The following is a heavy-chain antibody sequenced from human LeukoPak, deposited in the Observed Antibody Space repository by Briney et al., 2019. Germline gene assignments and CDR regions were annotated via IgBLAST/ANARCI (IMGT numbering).Heavy chain of an antibody. V-gene: IGHV4-59*08. J-gene: IGHJ4*02. CDR1: GGSISSYY. CDR3: ARHPNGGGTYWPD. Sequence: PSETLSLTCTVSGGSISSYYWSWIRQPPGKGLEWIGYIYYSGSTNYNPSLKSRVTISVDTSKNQFSLKLSSVTAADTAVYYCARHPNGGGTYWPDWGQGTLVTVSS. CDR2: IYYSGST. D-gene: IGHD1-26*01.